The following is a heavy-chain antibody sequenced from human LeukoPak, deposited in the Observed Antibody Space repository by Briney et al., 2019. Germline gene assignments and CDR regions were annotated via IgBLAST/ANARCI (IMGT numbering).Heavy chain of an antibody. V-gene: IGHV3-66*01. CDR2: IYSGGST. D-gene: IGHD3-22*01. J-gene: IGHJ4*02. CDR1: GFTVSSNY. CDR3: ARGFYDSPGGTDY. Sequence: GGSLRLSCAASGFTVSSNYMSWVRQAPGKGLEWVSVIYSGGSTYYADSVKGRFTISRDNSKNTLYLQMNSLRAEDTAVYYCARGFYDSPGGTDYWGQGTLVTVSS.